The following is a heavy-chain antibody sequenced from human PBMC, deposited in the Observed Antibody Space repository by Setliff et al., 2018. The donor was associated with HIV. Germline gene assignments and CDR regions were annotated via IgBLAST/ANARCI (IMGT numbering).Heavy chain of an antibody. CDR2: IDHGGST. Sequence: NPSETLSLTCTVYGEPFSNYYWSWIRQPPGKGLEWIGEIDHGGSTRYNPSLKSRITMSVDTSKNQFSLRLSSVTAADTAVCYCARKQQVRWAWMPSHYNYGLDVWGPGTTVTVSS. J-gene: IGHJ6*02. V-gene: IGHV4-34*01. CDR1: GEPFSNYY. CDR3: ARKQQVRWAWMPSHYNYGLDV. D-gene: IGHD1-1*01.